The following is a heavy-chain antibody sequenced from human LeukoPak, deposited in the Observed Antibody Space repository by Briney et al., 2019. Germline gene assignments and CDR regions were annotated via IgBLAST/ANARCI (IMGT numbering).Heavy chain of an antibody. CDR3: ARAPTPIIAVAGSFDY. D-gene: IGHD6-19*01. CDR1: GDSVSNNSAA. J-gene: IGHJ4*02. Sequence: SQTLSLTCAISGDSVSNNSAAWNWIRQSPSRGLEWLGRTYYRSKWYNDYAVSVKSRITINPDTSKNQFSLQVNSVTPEDTAVYYCARAPTPIIAVAGSFDYWGQGTLVTVSS. CDR2: TYYRSKWYN. V-gene: IGHV6-1*01.